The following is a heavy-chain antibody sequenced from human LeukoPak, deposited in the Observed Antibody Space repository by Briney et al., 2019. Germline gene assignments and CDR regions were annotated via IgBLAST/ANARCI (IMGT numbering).Heavy chain of an antibody. CDR2: INHSGST. CDR1: GGSFSGYY. Sequence: PSETLSLTCAVYGGSFSGYYWSWIRQPPGKGLEWIGEINHSGSTNYNPSLKSRVTISVDTSKNQFSLKLSSVTAADTAVYYCARGGGYDSSGSVDYWGQGTLVTVSS. V-gene: IGHV4-34*01. J-gene: IGHJ4*02. CDR3: ARGGGYDSSGSVDY. D-gene: IGHD3-22*01.